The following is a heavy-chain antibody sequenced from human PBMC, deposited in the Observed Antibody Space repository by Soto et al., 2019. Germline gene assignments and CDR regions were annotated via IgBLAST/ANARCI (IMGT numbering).Heavy chain of an antibody. J-gene: IGHJ4*02. D-gene: IGHD6-13*01. V-gene: IGHV3-23*01. Sequence: EVQLLESGGGLVQPGGSLRLSCAASGFTFSSYAMSWVRQAPGKGREWVSAISGSGGSTYYADSVKGRFTISRDNSKNTLYLQMNSLRAEDTAVYYCAKDRSSSSWSFGETIFDYWGQGTLVTVSS. CDR1: GFTFSSYA. CDR3: AKDRSSSSWSFGETIFDY. CDR2: ISGSGGST.